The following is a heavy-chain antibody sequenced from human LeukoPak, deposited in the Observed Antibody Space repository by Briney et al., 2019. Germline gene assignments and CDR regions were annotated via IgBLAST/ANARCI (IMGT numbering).Heavy chain of an antibody. V-gene: IGHV4-59*08. J-gene: IGHJ4*02. Sequence: SETLSLTCTASGGSISSYYWSWIRQTPGKGLEWIGYIYYSGSTNYNPSLKSRVTISVDTSKNQFSLKLSSVTAADTAVYFCARRGASGSYLYYFDYWGQGTLVTVSS. CDR1: GGSISSYY. CDR2: IYYSGST. D-gene: IGHD1-26*01. CDR3: ARRGASGSYLYYFDY.